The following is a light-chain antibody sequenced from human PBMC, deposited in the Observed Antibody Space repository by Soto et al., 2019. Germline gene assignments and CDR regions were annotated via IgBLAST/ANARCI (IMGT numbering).Light chain of an antibody. V-gene: IGKV3-11*01. CDR3: QQRSTWPWT. Sequence: EIVLTQSPATLSLPPGERATLSCRASQSISSYLAWYQQKPGQAPRLLIYDASNRATGIPARFSGSGSGTDFTLTISSREPEDFAVYYCQQRSTWPWTFGQGTKVEIK. CDR2: DAS. J-gene: IGKJ1*01. CDR1: QSISSY.